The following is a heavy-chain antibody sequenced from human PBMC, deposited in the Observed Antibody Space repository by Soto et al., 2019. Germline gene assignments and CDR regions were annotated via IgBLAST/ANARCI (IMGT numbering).Heavy chain of an antibody. CDR1: GFSFTNFA. CDR2: IGASGDIT. Sequence: GGSLRLSCAASGFSFTNFAMSWVRQAPGRGLEWVAGIGASGDITWYADSVKGRLSISRDNSKNTLYLQLNSLRFEDTAVYYCAKDDFTDRGDDYFDYWGPGTLVTVSS. J-gene: IGHJ4*02. V-gene: IGHV3-23*01. D-gene: IGHD2-21*02. CDR3: AKDDFTDRGDDYFDY.